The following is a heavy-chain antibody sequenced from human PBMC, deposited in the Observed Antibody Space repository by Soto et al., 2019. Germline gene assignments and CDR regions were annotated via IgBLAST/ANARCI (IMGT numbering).Heavy chain of an antibody. CDR1: GFTFSSYG. D-gene: IGHD1-26*01. J-gene: IGHJ4*02. Sequence: QVQLVESGGGVVQPGRSLRLSCAASGFTFSSYGMHWIRQAPGKGLEWVSYISSSGSTIYYADSVKGRFTISRDNAKNSLYLQMNSLRAEDTAVYYCARVFATSHGGYYFDYWGQGTLVTVSS. V-gene: IGHV3-11*01. CDR2: ISSSGSTI. CDR3: ARVFATSHGGYYFDY.